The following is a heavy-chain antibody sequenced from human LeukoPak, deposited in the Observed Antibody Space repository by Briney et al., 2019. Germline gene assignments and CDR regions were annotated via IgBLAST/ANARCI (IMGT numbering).Heavy chain of an antibody. D-gene: IGHD3-16*01. J-gene: IGHJ4*02. CDR3: VREVGRPKTFYFDS. V-gene: IGHV3-48*04. CDR2: ISETI. Sequence: PGGSLRLSCIASGFVFSRDNMNWFRQALGKGLEWVAHISETIYYADSVQGRFTISRDNAKNSLYLQMSNLRVDDTAMHYCVREVGRPKTFYFDSWGRGTPVTVSS. CDR1: GFVFSRDN.